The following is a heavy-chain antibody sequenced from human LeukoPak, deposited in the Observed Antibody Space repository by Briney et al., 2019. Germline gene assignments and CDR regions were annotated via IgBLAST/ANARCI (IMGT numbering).Heavy chain of an antibody. CDR3: SSFDH. Sequence: GGSLRLSCAASGFSFSNNGMHGVRQAPGKGLEWVAVVSYDGSSQYYADSVKGRFTISRDNSRNTLFLEMNSLRGEDTAVYYCSSFDHWGQGTLVIVSS. CDR1: GFSFSNNG. V-gene: IGHV3-30*03. CDR2: VSYDGSSQ. D-gene: IGHD6-6*01. J-gene: IGHJ4*02.